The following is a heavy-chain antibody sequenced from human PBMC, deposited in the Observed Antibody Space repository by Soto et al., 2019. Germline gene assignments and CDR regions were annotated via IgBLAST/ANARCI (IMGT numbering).Heavy chain of an antibody. V-gene: IGHV1-69*13. CDR2: IIPIFGTA. CDR1: GGTFSSYA. Sequence: SVKVSCKASGGTFSSYAISWVRQAPGQGLEWMGGIIPIFGTANYAQKFQGRVTITADESTSTAYMELSSLRSEDTAVYYCASSVAKYYYYGMEVWGQGTTVTVSS. D-gene: IGHD5-12*01. J-gene: IGHJ6*02. CDR3: ASSVAKYYYYGMEV.